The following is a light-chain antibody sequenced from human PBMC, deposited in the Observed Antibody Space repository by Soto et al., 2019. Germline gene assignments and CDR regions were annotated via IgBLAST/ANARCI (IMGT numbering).Light chain of an antibody. CDR3: SSYGASSTL. CDR1: SSDIGDYNY. V-gene: IGLV2-14*03. J-gene: IGLJ2*01. CDR2: DVS. Sequence: QSALTQPASVSGSPGQSITISCTGSSSDIGDYNYVSWYQQHPGKAPKLMIFDVSYRPSGISDRFSGSKSGNTASLTISGLQPEDEADYYCSSYGASSTLFGGGTKVTVL.